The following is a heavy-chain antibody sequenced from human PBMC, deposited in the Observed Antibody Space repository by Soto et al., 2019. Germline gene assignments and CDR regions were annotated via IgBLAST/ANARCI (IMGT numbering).Heavy chain of an antibody. CDR3: ARVGWLRNFDY. D-gene: IGHD5-12*01. J-gene: IGHJ4*02. Sequence: SETLSLTCTVYGGSFSGYYWSWIRQPPGKGLEWIGEINHSGSTNYNPSLKSRVTISVDTSKNQFSLKLSSVTAADTAVYYCARVGWLRNFDYWGQGTLVTVSS. CDR2: INHSGST. V-gene: IGHV4-34*01. CDR1: GGSFSGYY.